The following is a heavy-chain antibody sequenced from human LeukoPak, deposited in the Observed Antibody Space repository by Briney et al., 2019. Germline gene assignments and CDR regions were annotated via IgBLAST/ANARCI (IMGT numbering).Heavy chain of an antibody. CDR3: SRDFLTEGLVWHHFDY. V-gene: IGHV1-2*02. CDR1: GYTFTSYY. D-gene: IGHD3-9*01. CDR2: INPNSGGT. Sequence: ASVKVSCKASGYTFTSYYMHWVRQAPGHGLEWMGWINPNSGGTNYAQNFQGRVAMTRDTSISTAYMELTSLRSDDTAVYYCSRDFLTEGLVWHHFDYWGQGTLLTVSS. J-gene: IGHJ4*02.